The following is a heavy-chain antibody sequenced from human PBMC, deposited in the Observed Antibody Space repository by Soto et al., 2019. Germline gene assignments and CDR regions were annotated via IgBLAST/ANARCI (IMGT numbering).Heavy chain of an antibody. Sequence: EVQLVETGGGLIQPGGSLRLSCAASGLTVSDYHMNWVRQAPGKGLEWVSVIYKNGGPYYGDSVKGRFTISRDNSKNMVYLQMNSLRAEDTAVYYCARQWAVWGQGTLVTVSS. CDR3: ARQWAV. J-gene: IGHJ4*02. V-gene: IGHV3-53*02. CDR2: IYKNGGP. D-gene: IGHD2-8*01. CDR1: GLTVSDYH.